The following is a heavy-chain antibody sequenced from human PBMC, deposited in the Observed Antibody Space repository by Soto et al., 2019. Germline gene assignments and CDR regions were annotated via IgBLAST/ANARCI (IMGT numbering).Heavy chain of an antibody. V-gene: IGHV3-30*03. J-gene: IGHJ5*02. CDR2: ISYDGSNK. CDR3: ARGGPYYDNNDYYYQLDP. CDR1: GFTFSTYG. D-gene: IGHD3-22*01. Sequence: QVQLVESGGGVVQPGRSLRLSCAASGFTFSTYGMHWVRQAPGKGLEWVAVISYDGSNKNYTDSVKGRFTISRDNSKNTLYLHMNRLRADDTALYCCARGGPYYDNNDYYYQLDPWGEGPLVTVSS.